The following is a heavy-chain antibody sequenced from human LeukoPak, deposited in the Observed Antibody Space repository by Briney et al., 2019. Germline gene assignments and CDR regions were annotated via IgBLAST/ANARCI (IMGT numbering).Heavy chain of an antibody. CDR3: AASYGVSGKFDY. V-gene: IGHV3-9*03. CDR2: ISWNSGSI. J-gene: IGHJ4*02. Sequence: GGPLRLSCAASGFTFDDYAMHWVRQAPGKGLEWVSGISWNSGSIGYADSVKGRFTISRDNAKNSLYLQMNSLRAEDMALYYCAASYGVSGKFDYWGQGTLVTVSS. CDR1: GFTFDDYA. D-gene: IGHD2-8*01.